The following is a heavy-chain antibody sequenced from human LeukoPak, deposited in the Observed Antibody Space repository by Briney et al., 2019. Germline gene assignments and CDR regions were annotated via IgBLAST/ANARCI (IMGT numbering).Heavy chain of an antibody. J-gene: IGHJ4*02. Sequence: SQTLSLTCALSGDNVSSNSAVWNWIRQSPSRGLEWLGRTYYRSKLYNDYAVSMKSRITINPDTSKNQFSLQLNSVTPEDTAVYFCASLITASETGFDFWGQGTLVTVSS. V-gene: IGHV6-1*01. CDR2: TYYRSKLYN. D-gene: IGHD3-10*01. CDR3: ASLITASETGFDF. CDR1: GDNVSSNSAV.